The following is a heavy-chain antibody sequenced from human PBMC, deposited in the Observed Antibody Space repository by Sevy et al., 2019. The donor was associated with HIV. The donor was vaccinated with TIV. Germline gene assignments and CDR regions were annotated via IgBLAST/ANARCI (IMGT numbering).Heavy chain of an antibody. D-gene: IGHD3-16*02. CDR3: AKVSAITFGGVIVVPDFDY. CDR2: ISGSGGST. CDR1: GFTFSSYA. V-gene: IGHV3-23*01. J-gene: IGHJ4*02. Sequence: GGSLRLSCAASGFTFSSYAMSWVRQAPGKGLEWVSAISGSGGSTYYAHSVKGRFTISRDNSKNTLYLQMNSLRAEDTAVYYCAKVSAITFGGVIVVPDFDYWGQGTLVTVSS.